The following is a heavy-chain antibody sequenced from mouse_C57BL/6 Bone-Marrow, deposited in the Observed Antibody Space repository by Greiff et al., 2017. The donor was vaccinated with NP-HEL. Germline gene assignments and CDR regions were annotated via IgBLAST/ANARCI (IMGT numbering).Heavy chain of an antibody. D-gene: IGHD1-1*01. CDR1: GYTFTSYW. CDR3: AAITTVVAEGSFDY. Sequence: VQLQQPGAELVKPGASVKLSCKASGYTFTSYWMHWVKQRPGQGLEWIGMIHPNSGSTNYNEKFKSKATLTVDKSSSTAYMQLSSLTSEDSAVYYCAAITTVVAEGSFDYWGQGTTLTVSS. V-gene: IGHV1-64*01. J-gene: IGHJ2*01. CDR2: IHPNSGST.